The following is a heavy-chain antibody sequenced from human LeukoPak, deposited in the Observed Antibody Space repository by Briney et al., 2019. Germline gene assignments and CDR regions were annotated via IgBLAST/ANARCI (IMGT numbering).Heavy chain of an antibody. CDR1: GGSISSYY. D-gene: IGHD6-6*01. Sequence: SETLSLTCTVSGGSISSYYWSWIRQPPGKGLEWMGYIYYSGSTNYNPSLKSRVTISVDTSKNQFSLKLSSVTAADTAVYYCARGQYSSSSGYFDYWGQGTLVTVSS. CDR3: ARGQYSSSSGYFDY. J-gene: IGHJ4*02. V-gene: IGHV4-59*01. CDR2: IYYSGST.